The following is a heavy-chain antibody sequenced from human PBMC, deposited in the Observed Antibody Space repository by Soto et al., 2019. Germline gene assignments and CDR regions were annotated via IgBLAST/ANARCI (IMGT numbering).Heavy chain of an antibody. CDR1: GFTFSSYA. D-gene: IGHD3-3*01. Sequence: EVQLLESGGGLVQPGGSLRLSCAASGFTFSSYAMTWVRQAPGKGLEWVSALSGNSGTTYSADSVKGRFTISRDNSRNTLYMQLSSLRAEDTALYYCAKGSKFTIFSANDFWGQGPLVTVSS. CDR3: AKGSKFTIFSANDF. CDR2: LSGNSGTT. J-gene: IGHJ4*02. V-gene: IGHV3-23*01.